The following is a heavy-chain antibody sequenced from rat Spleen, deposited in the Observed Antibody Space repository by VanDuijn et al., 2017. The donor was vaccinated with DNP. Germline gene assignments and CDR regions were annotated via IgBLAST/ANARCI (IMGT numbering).Heavy chain of an antibody. J-gene: IGHJ2*01. Sequence: EVQLQESGSGLVKPSQSLSLTCSVTGYSITSNFWGWIRKFPGNKLEWMGYINSAGSTNYNPSLKSRGSITRDTSKNQFFLQVNSVTTEDTATYYCARWTRYFDYWGQGVMVTVSS. CDR3: ARWTRYFDY. V-gene: IGHV3-3*01. CDR2: INSAGST. CDR1: GYSITSNF. D-gene: IGHD1-7*01.